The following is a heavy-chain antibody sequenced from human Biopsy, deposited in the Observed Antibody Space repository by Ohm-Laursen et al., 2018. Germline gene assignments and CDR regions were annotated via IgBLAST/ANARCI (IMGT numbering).Heavy chain of an antibody. CDR2: IYNTETT. CDR3: ARHPTGFWFDP. CDR1: GGSISSSTPYY. Sequence: SETLSLTCTVSGGSISSSTPYYWAWLRQPPGKGLGWIGCIYNTETTFYNPSLNIRVVISVDTSTKQFSLKVSSVTAADTALYFCARHPTGFWFDPWGQGTLVTVSS. J-gene: IGHJ5*02. V-gene: IGHV4-39*01.